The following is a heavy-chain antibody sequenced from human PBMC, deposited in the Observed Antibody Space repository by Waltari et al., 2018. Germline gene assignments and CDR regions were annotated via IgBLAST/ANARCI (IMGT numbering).Heavy chain of an antibody. J-gene: IGHJ6*02. Sequence: EVQLVESGGGLVQPGGSLRLSCAASGFSVSSNYMSWVRQARGKGLEGVSVIFAGGSTSHADSVKGRFTISRDMSKSTLYLQMNSLRVEDTAVYYCARGRNTNYVVYGMDVWGQGTTVTVSS. D-gene: IGHD4-4*01. V-gene: IGHV3-66*02. CDR2: IFAGGST. CDR3: ARGRNTNYVVYGMDV. CDR1: GFSVSSNY.